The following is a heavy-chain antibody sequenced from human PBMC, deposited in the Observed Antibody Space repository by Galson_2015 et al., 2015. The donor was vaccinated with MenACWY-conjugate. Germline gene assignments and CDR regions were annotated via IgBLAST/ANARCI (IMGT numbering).Heavy chain of an antibody. V-gene: IGHV3-23*01. J-gene: IGHJ3*02. CDR1: GFTFSNYA. D-gene: IGHD4-11*01. Sequence: RLSCAASGFTFSNYAMTWVRQAPGKGLEWVSTISGSGDSTYYADSVRGRFTISRDNSKNTLYLQMHSLRAEETAVYYCARLRATTVYDAFDIWGQGTMVTVSS. CDR3: ARLRATTVYDAFDI. CDR2: ISGSGDST.